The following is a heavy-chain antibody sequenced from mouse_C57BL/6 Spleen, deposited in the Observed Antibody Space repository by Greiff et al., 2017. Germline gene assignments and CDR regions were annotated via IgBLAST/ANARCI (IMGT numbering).Heavy chain of an antibody. J-gene: IGHJ2*01. CDR2: IYPGDGDT. V-gene: IGHV1-82*01. CDR3: ASGAIYDDYDGEDFDY. CDR1: GYAFSSSW. Sequence: QVQLKESGPELVKPGASVKISCKASGYAFSSSWMNWVKQRPGQGLEWIGRIYPGDGDTNYNGKFKGKATLTADKSSSTAYMQLSSLTSEDSAVYFCASGAIYDDYDGEDFDYWGQGTTLTVSS. D-gene: IGHD2-4*01.